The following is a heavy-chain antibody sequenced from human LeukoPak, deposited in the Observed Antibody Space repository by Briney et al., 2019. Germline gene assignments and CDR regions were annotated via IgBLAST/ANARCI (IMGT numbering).Heavy chain of an antibody. D-gene: IGHD2-2*01. CDR2: IRQNGSDK. V-gene: IGHV3-7*01. J-gene: IGHJ4*02. Sequence: GGSLRLSCEASGFTFSNYWMDWVRQAPGKGLEWVANIRQNGSDKYYVDSVKGRFTISRDNAKNSLYLQMNSLRAEDTAVYYCASCGSSTSCSYYFDYWGQGTLVTVSS. CDR1: GFTFSNYW. CDR3: ASCGSSTSCSYYFDY.